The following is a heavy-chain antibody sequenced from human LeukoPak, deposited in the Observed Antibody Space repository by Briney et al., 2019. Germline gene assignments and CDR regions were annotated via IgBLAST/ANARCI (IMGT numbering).Heavy chain of an antibody. J-gene: IGHJ5*02. V-gene: IGHV3-23*01. D-gene: IGHD3-3*01. CDR3: ARVCDFWSGWNWFDP. Sequence: GGSLRLSCAASGFTFSSYAMSWVRQAPGKGLEWVSAISGSGGSTYYADSVKGRFTISRDNAKNSLYLQMNSLRAEDTAVYYCARVCDFWSGWNWFDPWGQGTLVTVSS. CDR2: ISGSGGST. CDR1: GFTFSSYA.